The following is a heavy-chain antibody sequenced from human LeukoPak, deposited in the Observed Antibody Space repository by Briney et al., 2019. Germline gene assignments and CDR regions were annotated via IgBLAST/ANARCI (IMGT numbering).Heavy chain of an antibody. CDR1: GYTFTGYY. J-gene: IGHJ4*02. CDR3: ARVREAYYYDSSGYSGFDSFDY. Sequence: GASVKVSCKASGYTFTGYYMHWVRQAPGQGLEWMGWINPNSGGTNYAQKVQGRVTMTRDTSLSTAYMELSRLRSDDTAVYYCARVREAYYYDSSGYSGFDSFDYWGQGTLVTVSS. D-gene: IGHD3-22*01. V-gene: IGHV1-2*02. CDR2: INPNSGGT.